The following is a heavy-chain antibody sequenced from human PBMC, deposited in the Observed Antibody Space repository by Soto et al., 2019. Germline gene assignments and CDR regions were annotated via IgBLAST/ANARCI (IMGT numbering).Heavy chain of an antibody. V-gene: IGHV1-18*04. CDR2: ISAYNGNT. CDR3: GGGCSGGSCHPGAIDY. CDR1: GYTFTSYG. Sequence: QVQLVQSGAEVKKPGASVKVSCKASGYTFTSYGISWVRQAPGQGLEWMGWISAYNGNTNYAQKLQGRVTMTTDTSTRTGYMELRSLRSDDTAVYYCGGGCSGGSCHPGAIDYWGQGTLVTVSS. D-gene: IGHD2-15*01. J-gene: IGHJ4*02.